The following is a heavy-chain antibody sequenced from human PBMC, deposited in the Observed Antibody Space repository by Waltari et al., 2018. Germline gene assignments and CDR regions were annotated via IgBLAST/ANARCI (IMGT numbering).Heavy chain of an antibody. Sequence: VQLVQSGAEGKKPGASVKVSCKASGYTGTSYAMHWVSQATGPRLEGMGWINGGTTNTKYSQKFQGKVTITRDTSASPAYMELSSLRSEDTAVYYCARGGAFWSGYYYWGQGPLVPVSS. CDR3: ARGGAFWSGYYY. J-gene: IGHJ4*02. V-gene: IGHV1-3*01. D-gene: IGHD3-3*01. CDR2: INGGTTNT. CDR1: GYTGTSYA.